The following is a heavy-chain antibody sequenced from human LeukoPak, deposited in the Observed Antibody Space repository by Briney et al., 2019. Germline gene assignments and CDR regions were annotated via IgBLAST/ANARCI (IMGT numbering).Heavy chain of an antibody. CDR2: ISYDGSNK. CDR3: ARDGPLLRFLMGYYYYGMDV. CDR1: GFTFSSYA. D-gene: IGHD3-3*01. J-gene: IGHJ6*02. Sequence: GGSLRLSCAASGFTFSSYAMHWVRQAPGKGLEWVAVISYDGSNKYYADSVKGRFTISRDNSKNTLYLQMNSLRAEDTAVYYCARDGPLLRFLMGYYYYGMDVWGQGTTVTVSS. V-gene: IGHV3-30-3*01.